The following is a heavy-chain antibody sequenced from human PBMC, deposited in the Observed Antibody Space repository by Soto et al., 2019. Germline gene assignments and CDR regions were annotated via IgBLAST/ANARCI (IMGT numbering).Heavy chain of an antibody. CDR3: VRVVAIPGYPDN. D-gene: IGHD5-12*01. V-gene: IGHV1-3*01. Sequence: ASVKVSCKASGYTFTSYAMHWVRQAPGQRLEWMGWINAGNGNTKYSQKFKGRVTITADESTSTAYMELSSLRSDDTAIYYCVRVVAIPGYPDNWGQGTLVTVSS. CDR2: INAGNGNT. CDR1: GYTFTSYA. J-gene: IGHJ4*02.